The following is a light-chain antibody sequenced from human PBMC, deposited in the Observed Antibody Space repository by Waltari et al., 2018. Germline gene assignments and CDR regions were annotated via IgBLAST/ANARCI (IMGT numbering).Light chain of an antibody. Sequence: DIQVTQSPSSLSASIGDRVTITCHTSQGISDYLNLYQQKPGKAPKLLIYDASNLERGVPSRFSGGGSGTDFTFTIKSLQPEDFATYFCQQYDGFPLTFGGGTKVEI. J-gene: IGKJ4*01. CDR2: DAS. CDR1: QGISDY. V-gene: IGKV1-33*01. CDR3: QQYDGFPLT.